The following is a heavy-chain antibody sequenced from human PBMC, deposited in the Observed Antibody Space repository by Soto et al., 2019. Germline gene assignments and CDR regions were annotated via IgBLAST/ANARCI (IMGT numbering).Heavy chain of an antibody. Sequence: PSETLSLTCAGYGGSLNGYYWSWIRQPLGKGLEWIGEINHSGSNYNPSLKSRVTISDDTSKNQLSLKLSSVTAADTAVYYCARVNTGSYQIDNWGQGTLVTVSS. V-gene: IGHV4-34*01. CDR1: GGSLNGYY. D-gene: IGHD1-26*01. CDR2: INHSGS. CDR3: ARVNTGSYQIDN. J-gene: IGHJ4*02.